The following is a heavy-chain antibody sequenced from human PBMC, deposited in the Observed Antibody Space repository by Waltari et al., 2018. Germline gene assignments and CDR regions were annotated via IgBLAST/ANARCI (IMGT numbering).Heavy chain of an antibody. CDR1: GYSFTSYW. J-gene: IGHJ4*02. D-gene: IGHD3-22*01. CDR2: IYPGDSDT. Sequence: EVQLVQSGAEVKKPGESLKISCKGSGYSFTSYWTGWVRQMPGQGLEWMGIIYPGDSDTRYSPSFQGQVTISADKSISTAYLQWSSLKASDTAMYYCARQRAEDSSGYYYPYWGQGTLVTVSS. CDR3: ARQRAEDSSGYYYPY. V-gene: IGHV5-51*01.